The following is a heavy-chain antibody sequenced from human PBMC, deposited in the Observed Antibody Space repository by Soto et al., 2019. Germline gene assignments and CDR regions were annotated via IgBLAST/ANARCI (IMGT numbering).Heavy chain of an antibody. V-gene: IGHV3-9*01. Sequence: GGSLRLSCAASGFTFDDYAMHWVRQAPGKGLEWVSGISWNSGSIGYADSVKGRFTISRDNAKNSLYLQMNSLRAEDTALYYCAKDQGGYDVGPIDYWGQGTLVTVSS. J-gene: IGHJ4*02. D-gene: IGHD5-12*01. CDR2: ISWNSGSI. CDR3: AKDQGGYDVGPIDY. CDR1: GFTFDDYA.